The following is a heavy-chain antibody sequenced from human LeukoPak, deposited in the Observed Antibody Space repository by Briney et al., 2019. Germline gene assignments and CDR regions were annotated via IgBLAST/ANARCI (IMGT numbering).Heavy chain of an antibody. J-gene: IGHJ5*02. CDR3: ARGLDTAMDL. D-gene: IGHD5-18*01. CDR1: GGSISSGGYY. V-gene: IGHV4-61*08. CDR2: IYYSGST. Sequence: SETLSLTCTVSGGSISSGGYYWSWIRQHPGKGLEWIGYIYYSGSTNYNPSLKSRVTISVDTSKNQFSLKLSSVTAADTAVYYCARGLDTAMDLWGQGTLVTVSS.